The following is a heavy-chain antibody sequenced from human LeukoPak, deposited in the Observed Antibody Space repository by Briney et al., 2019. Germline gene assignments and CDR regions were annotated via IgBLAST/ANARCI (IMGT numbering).Heavy chain of an antibody. D-gene: IGHD2-21*02. J-gene: IGHJ4*02. CDR3: ARLPCGGDCSIDY. V-gene: IGHV4-59*08. CDR2: IYYSGST. Sequence: SETLSLTCTVSGVSISSYYWSWLRQPPGKGLEWIGYIYYSGSTNYNPSLKSRVTISVDTSKNQFSLKLSSVTAADTAVYYCARLPCGGDCSIDYWGQGTLVTVSS. CDR1: GVSISSYY.